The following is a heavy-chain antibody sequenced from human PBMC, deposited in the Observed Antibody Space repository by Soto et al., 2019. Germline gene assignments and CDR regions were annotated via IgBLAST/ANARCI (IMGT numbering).Heavy chain of an antibody. D-gene: IGHD2-15*01. CDR2: ISAYNGNT. Sequence: ASVKVSCKASGYTFTSYGMSWVRQAPGQGLDWMGWISAYNGNTNYAQDLQGRVTMTTDTSTSTAYMELRSLRSDDTAVYYCARFSGGSYNTYYFYYGMDVWGQGTTVTVSS. J-gene: IGHJ6*02. CDR3: ARFSGGSYNTYYFYYGMDV. V-gene: IGHV1-18*01. CDR1: GYTFTSYG.